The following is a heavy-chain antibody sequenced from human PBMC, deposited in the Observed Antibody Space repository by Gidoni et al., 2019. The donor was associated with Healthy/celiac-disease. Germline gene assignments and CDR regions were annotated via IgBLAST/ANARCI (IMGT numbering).Heavy chain of an antibody. J-gene: IGHJ4*02. CDR3: AKGYHSRQEAHFDY. CDR2: ISCSGGST. V-gene: IGHV3-23*01. Sequence: EVQLLESGGGLVQPGGSLRLSCAASGFTFSSYAMSWVRQATGKGLDVVSAISCSGGSTYYADSVKGRFTISRDNSKNTLYLQMNSLRAEDTAVYYFAKGYHSRQEAHFDYWGQGTLVTVSS. CDR1: GFTFSSYA. D-gene: IGHD2-2*01.